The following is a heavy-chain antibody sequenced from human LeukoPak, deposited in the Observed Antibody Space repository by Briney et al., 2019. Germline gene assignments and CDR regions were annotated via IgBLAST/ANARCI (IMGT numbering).Heavy chain of an antibody. CDR1: GGSVSGGNYY. Sequence: PSETLSLTCTVSGGSVSGGNYYCSRMRQSPGKGLEWIGYIHYSGSTVYNPSLKSRVTMSIDTSKNQFSLNLSSATAADTAVYYCTRTGSTGGYWGQGTLVTVSS. J-gene: IGHJ4*02. CDR2: IHYSGST. V-gene: IGHV4-61*01. D-gene: IGHD1-7*01. CDR3: TRTGSTGGY.